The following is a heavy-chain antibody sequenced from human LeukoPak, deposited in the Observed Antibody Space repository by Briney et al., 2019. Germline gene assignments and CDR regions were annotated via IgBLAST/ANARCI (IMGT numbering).Heavy chain of an antibody. J-gene: IGHJ6*03. CDR1: DYSISSGYY. CDR2: FSHSASI. D-gene: IGHD6-13*01. Sequence: SETLSLTCVVSDYSISSGYYWGWIRQPPGKGLEWIGSFSHSASIYYNPSLKSRVSISVDTSKDQFSLRLSSVTAADAAIYYCAIWSGVAAASRDYYYHNYMDVWGKGTTVTVSS. CDR3: AIWSGVAAASRDYYYHNYMDV. V-gene: IGHV4-38-2*01.